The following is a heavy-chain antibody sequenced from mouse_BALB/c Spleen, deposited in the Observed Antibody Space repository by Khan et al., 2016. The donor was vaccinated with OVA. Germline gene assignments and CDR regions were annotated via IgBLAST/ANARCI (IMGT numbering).Heavy chain of an antibody. CDR1: GYSITSGYA. CDR2: ISYSGST. V-gene: IGHV3-2*02. CDR3: VRKNYYGDAMDY. D-gene: IGHD1-2*01. J-gene: IGHJ4*01. Sequence: EVQLVESGPGLVKPSQSLSLTCTVTGYSITSGYAWYWIRQFPGNKLEWMGYISYSGSTSYTPSLRSRISISLDTSKNQFFLQLNSVTTEDTATNYCVRKNYYGDAMDYWGQGTSVTVSS.